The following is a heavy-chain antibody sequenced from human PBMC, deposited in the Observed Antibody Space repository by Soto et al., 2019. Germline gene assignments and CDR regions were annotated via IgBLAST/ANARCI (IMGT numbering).Heavy chain of an antibody. CDR1: RFTFSSYG. CDR3: ASGGYSSSSRLYNWFDP. V-gene: IGHV3-48*01. CDR2: ISSSSSII. D-gene: IGHD6-6*01. Sequence: GGSLRLSCVASRFTFSSYGMNWVRQAPGKGLEWVSYISSSSSIIYYADSVKGRFTISRDNAKNSLYLQMSSLRSEDTAVYYCASGGYSSSSRLYNWFDPWGQGTLVTVSS. J-gene: IGHJ5*02.